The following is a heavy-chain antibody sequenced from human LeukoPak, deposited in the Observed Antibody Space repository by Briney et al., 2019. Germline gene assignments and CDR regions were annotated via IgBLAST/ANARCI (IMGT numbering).Heavy chain of an antibody. D-gene: IGHD3-22*01. J-gene: IGHJ4*02. V-gene: IGHV3-23*01. CDR2: ISGSGGST. CDR3: AKLIMRPTYYYDSSGYSYYFDY. Sequence: GSLRLSCAASGFTFSSYAMSWVRQAPGKGLEWVSAISGSGGSTYSADSVKGRFTISRDNSKNTLYLQMNSLRAEDTAVYYCAKLIMRPTYYYDSSGYSYYFDYWGQGTLVTVSS. CDR1: GFTFSSYA.